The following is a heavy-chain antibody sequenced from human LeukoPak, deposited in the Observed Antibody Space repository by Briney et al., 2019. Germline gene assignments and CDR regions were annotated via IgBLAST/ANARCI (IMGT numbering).Heavy chain of an antibody. D-gene: IGHD6-19*01. CDR3: ARAFSQGIAVAPTSYDY. CDR1: GYTFTSYD. CDR2: MNPNSGNT. Sequence: ASVKVSCKASGYTFTSYDINWVRQATGQGLEWMGWMNPNSGNTGYAQKFQGRVTMTRNTSISTAYMELTSLRSEDTAVYYCARAFSQGIAVAPTSYDYWGQGTLVTVSS. V-gene: IGHV1-8*01. J-gene: IGHJ4*02.